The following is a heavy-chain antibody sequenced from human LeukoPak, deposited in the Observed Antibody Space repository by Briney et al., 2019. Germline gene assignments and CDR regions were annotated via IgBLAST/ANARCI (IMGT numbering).Heavy chain of an antibody. J-gene: IGHJ4*02. V-gene: IGHV3-21*01. D-gene: IGHD3-22*01. CDR1: GFTFSSYG. CDR3: VGYDSSGYYSFDY. Sequence: GGSLRLSCAASGFTFSSYGMNWVRQAPGKGLEWVSSISSSSSYIYYADSVKGRFTISRDNAKNSLYLQMNSLRAEDTAVYYCVGYDSSGYYSFDYWGQGTLVTVSS. CDR2: ISSSSSYI.